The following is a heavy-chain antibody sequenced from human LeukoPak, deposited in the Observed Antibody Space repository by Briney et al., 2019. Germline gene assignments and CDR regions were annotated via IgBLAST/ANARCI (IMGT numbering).Heavy chain of an antibody. D-gene: IGHD3-10*01. CDR3: ARDSGSGPRGHDY. V-gene: IGHV4-31*03. J-gene: IGHJ4*02. Sequence: SETLSLTCTVSGGSISSGGYYWSWIRQHPGKGLEWIGYIYYSGSTYYNPSLKSRVTISVDTSKNQSSLKLSSVTAADTAVYYCARDSGSGPRGHDYWGQGTLVTVSS. CDR1: GGSISSGGYY. CDR2: IYYSGST.